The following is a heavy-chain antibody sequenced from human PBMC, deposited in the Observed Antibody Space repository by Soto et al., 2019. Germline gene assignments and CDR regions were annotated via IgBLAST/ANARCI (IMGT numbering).Heavy chain of an antibody. CDR2: ISYDGSNK. Sequence: RESLRLSYAASGFTLSRYAMHGGRQAPGKGLEWVAVISYDGSNKYYADSVKGRFTISRDNSKNTLYLQMNSLRAEDTAVYYCARESYYDIIGYHHPPGSFDSRGQG. J-gene: IGHJ5*01. CDR3: ARESYYDIIGYHHPPGSFDS. V-gene: IGHV3-30-3*01. CDR1: GFTLSRYA. D-gene: IGHD3-22*01.